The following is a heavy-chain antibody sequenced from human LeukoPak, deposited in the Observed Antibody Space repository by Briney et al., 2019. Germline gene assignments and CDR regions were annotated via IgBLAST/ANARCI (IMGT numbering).Heavy chain of an antibody. CDR3: ARWIVGDTTSDY. Sequence: ASVKVSCKASGYTFSTYAMHWVRQAPGQGLEWMGIINPSGGGTSYAQNFQGRVTMTRDTSTSTVYMALSSLTSEDTAVYYCARWIVGDTTSDYWGQGTLVTVSS. J-gene: IGHJ4*02. V-gene: IGHV1-46*01. CDR2: INPSGGGT. CDR1: GYTFSTYA. D-gene: IGHD1-26*01.